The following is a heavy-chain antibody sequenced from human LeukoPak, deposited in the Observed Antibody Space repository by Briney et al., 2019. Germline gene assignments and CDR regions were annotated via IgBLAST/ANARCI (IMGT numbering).Heavy chain of an antibody. CDR2: IYYSGST. CDR3: ARGNDILGFDP. CDR1: GGSISSGGYY. D-gene: IGHD3-9*01. J-gene: IGHJ5*02. Sequence: SETLSLTCTVSGGSISSGGYYWSWIRQHPGKGLEWIGYIYYSGSTYYNPSLKSRVTISVDTSKNQFSLKLSSVTAADTAVYYCARGNDILGFDPWGQGALVTVSS. V-gene: IGHV4-31*03.